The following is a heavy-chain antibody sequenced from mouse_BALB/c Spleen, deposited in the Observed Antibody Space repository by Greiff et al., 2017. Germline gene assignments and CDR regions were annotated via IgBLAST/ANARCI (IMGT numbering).Heavy chain of an antibody. J-gene: IGHJ4*01. CDR2: INSNGGST. CDR1: GFTFSSYG. V-gene: IGHV5-6-3*01. CDR3: ARDWGYDAMDY. Sequence: EVQGVESGGGLVQPGGSLKLSCAASGFTFSSYGMSWVRQTPDKRLELVATINSNGGSTYYPDSVKGRFTISRDNAKNTLYLQMSSLKSEDTAMYYCARDWGYDAMDYWGQGTSVTVSS.